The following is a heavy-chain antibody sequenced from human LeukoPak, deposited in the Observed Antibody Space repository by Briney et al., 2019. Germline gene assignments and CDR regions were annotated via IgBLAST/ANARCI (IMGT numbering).Heavy chain of an antibody. CDR3: ARDSGDCSNSWTFDY. J-gene: IGHJ4*02. D-gene: IGHD2-2*01. CDR1: GGSISNGDYY. Sequence: SETLSLTCTVSGGSISNGDYYWSWIRQPPGQGLEWIGYIYYSGSTYYKSSLKSRVSISVDKSKNQFSLRLSSVTAADTAMYYCARDSGDCSNSWTFDYWGQGTLVTVSS. V-gene: IGHV4-30-4*01. CDR2: IYYSGST.